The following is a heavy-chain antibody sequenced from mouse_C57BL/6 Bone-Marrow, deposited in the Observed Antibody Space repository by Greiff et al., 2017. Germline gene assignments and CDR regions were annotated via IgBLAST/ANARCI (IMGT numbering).Heavy chain of an antibody. CDR3: ARGGTVVSTEAMDY. CDR1: GFTFSDYG. Sequence: EVMLVESGGGLVKPGGSLKLSCAASGFTFSDYGMHWVRQAPEKGLEWVAYISSGSSTIYYADTVKGRFTISRDNAKNTLFLQMTSLRSEDTAMYYCARGGTVVSTEAMDYWGQGTSVTVSS. CDR2: ISSGSSTI. J-gene: IGHJ4*01. V-gene: IGHV5-17*01. D-gene: IGHD1-1*01.